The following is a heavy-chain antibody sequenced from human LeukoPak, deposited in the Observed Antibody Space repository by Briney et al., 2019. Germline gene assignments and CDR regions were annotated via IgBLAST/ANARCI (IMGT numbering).Heavy chain of an antibody. CDR3: ATGYYYGSGSYYNPPLGY. CDR1: GYTLPELS. V-gene: IGHV1-24*01. Sequence: GASEKVSCKVSGYTLPELSMHWVRQAPGKGQEWMGGFDPEDGETIYAQKFQGRVTMTEDTSTDTAYMELSSLRSEDTAVYYCATGYYYGSGSYYNPPLGYWGQGTLVTVSS. CDR2: FDPEDGET. D-gene: IGHD3-10*01. J-gene: IGHJ4*02.